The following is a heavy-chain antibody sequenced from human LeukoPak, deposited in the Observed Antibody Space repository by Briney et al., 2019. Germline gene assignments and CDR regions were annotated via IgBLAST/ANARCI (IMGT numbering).Heavy chain of an antibody. D-gene: IGHD4/OR15-4a*01. CDR2: IHHSGST. CDR3: ASKLTAAGGYFDC. CDR1: GGSISSSKW. V-gene: IGHV4-4*02. J-gene: IGHJ4*02. Sequence: PSETLSLTCAVSGGSISSSKWWSWVRQPPGKGLEWIGEIHHSGSTNYNPSLKSRVTISLDKSKNLFSLKLSSVTAADTAVYYCASKLTAAGGYFDCWGQGTLVTVSS.